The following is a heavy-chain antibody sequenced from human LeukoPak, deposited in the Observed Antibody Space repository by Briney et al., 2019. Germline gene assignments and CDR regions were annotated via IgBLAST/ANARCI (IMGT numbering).Heavy chain of an antibody. J-gene: IGHJ4*02. D-gene: IGHD6-6*01. V-gene: IGHV3-48*03. CDR3: AKPSEYSSSYYFDY. CDR2: ISNSGSTI. Sequence: GGSLRLSCAASGFTFSSYEMNWVRQAPGKGLEWVSYISNSGSTIYYTDSVKGRFTISRDNSKNTLYLQMNSLRAEDTAVYYCAKPSEYSSSYYFDYWGQGTLVTVSS. CDR1: GFTFSSYE.